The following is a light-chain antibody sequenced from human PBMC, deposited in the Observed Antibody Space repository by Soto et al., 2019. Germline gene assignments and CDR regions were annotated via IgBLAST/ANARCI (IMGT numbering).Light chain of an antibody. CDR2: AAS. Sequence: IQMTQSPSSLSASVRVRVTITCRASQSIANYLNLYQQKPGKAPKLLIYAASTLESGVPSRFSGSGSGTDFTLTISSLQSEDFATYYCQQSYNNPKTFGQGTKVDIK. CDR3: QQSYNNPKT. V-gene: IGKV1-39*01. CDR1: QSIANY. J-gene: IGKJ1*01.